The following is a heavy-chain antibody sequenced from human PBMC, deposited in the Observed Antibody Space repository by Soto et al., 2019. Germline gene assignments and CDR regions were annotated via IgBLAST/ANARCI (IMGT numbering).Heavy chain of an antibody. CDR3: ARTDTAMVTIDY. CDR1: GGSISSSSYY. D-gene: IGHD5-18*01. CDR2: IYYSGST. V-gene: IGHV4-39*01. J-gene: IGHJ4*02. Sequence: QLQLQESGPGLVKPSETLSLTCTVSGGSISSSSYYWGWIRQPPGKGLEWIGSIYYSGSTYYNPSLKSQVTISVATSKNHSYQKLSSVTAGDTAVYYGARTDTAMVTIDYWGPGTPVTVSS.